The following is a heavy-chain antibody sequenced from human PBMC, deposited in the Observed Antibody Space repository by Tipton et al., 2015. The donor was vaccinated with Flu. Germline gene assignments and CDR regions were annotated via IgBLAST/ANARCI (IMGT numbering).Heavy chain of an antibody. J-gene: IGHJ4*02. CDR1: GYTFTGYY. Sequence: QLVQSGAEVKKPGASVKVSCKASGYTFTGYYMHWVRQAPGQGLEWMGWINPNSGGTNYAQKFQGRVTMTRDTSISTAYMELSRLRSDGTAVYYCARGGEYYDFGSGYSPTDYWGQGTLVTVSS. V-gene: IGHV1-2*02. CDR3: ARGGEYYDFGSGYSPTDY. CDR2: INPNSGGT. D-gene: IGHD3-3*01.